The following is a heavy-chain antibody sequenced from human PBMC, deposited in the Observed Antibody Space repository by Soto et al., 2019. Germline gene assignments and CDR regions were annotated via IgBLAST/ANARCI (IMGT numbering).Heavy chain of an antibody. CDR2: VTGSGSQI. D-gene: IGHD3-16*01. CDR3: AKDAVYRDGFWVMGS. CDR1: GFTICTYA. V-gene: IGHV3-23*01. J-gene: IGHJ5*02. Sequence: PAGSMKLSSAASGFTICTYAMTWVRQAPGKGLECVSGVTGSGSQIYYADSVKGRFTISKDNSKNTLYLQMSSLREEDTALYYCAKDAVYRDGFWVMGSWGQGTLGTVSS.